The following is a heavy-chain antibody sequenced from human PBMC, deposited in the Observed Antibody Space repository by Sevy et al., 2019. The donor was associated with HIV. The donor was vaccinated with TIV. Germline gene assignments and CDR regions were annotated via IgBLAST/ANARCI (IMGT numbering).Heavy chain of an antibody. CDR3: ARPAHTMATIKTYDAFDI. J-gene: IGHJ3*02. V-gene: IGHV5-51*03. Sequence: KQRESLKISCKGSGYSFTSYWIGWVRQMPGKGLEWMGIIYPGDSDTRYSPSFQGQVTISADKSISTAYLQWSSLKASDTAMYYCARPAHTMATIKTYDAFDIWGQGTMVTVSS. D-gene: IGHD5-12*01. CDR2: IYPGDSDT. CDR1: GYSFTSYW.